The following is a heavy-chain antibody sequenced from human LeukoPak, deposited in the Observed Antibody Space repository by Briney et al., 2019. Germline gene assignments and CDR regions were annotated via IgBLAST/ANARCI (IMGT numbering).Heavy chain of an antibody. V-gene: IGHV4-34*01. CDR1: GGSFSGYY. D-gene: IGHD3-22*01. CDR3: ALYYYDSSGYYEYYFDY. CDR2: INHSGST. J-gene: IGHJ4*02. Sequence: SETLSLTCAVYGGSFSGYYWSWIRQPPGKGLEWIGEINHSGSTNYNPSLKSRVTISVDTSKNQFSLKLSSVTAADTAVYYCALYYYDSSGYYEYYFDYWGQGTLVTVSS.